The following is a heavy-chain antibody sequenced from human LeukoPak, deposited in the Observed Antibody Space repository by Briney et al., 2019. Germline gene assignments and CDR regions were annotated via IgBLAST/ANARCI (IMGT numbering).Heavy chain of an antibody. CDR2: ISTRGGGI. CDR3: AKDGFDYYDSSGYYYFDY. D-gene: IGHD3-22*01. V-gene: IGHV3-23*01. CDR1: GFMFINHA. J-gene: IGHJ4*02. Sequence: QSGGSLRLSCAGSGFMFINHAMSWVRKAPGTGLEWVSGISTRGGGIYYADSVKGRFTISRDNSKNTLYLQMKSLRAEDTAVYYCAKDGFDYYDSSGYYYFDYWGQGTLVTVSS.